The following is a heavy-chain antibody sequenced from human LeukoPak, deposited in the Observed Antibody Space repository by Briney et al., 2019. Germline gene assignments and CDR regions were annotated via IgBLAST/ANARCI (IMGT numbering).Heavy chain of an antibody. V-gene: IGHV3-23*01. Sequence: LSGGSLRLSCAASGFTFSSYAMSWVRQAPGKGLEWVSAISGSGGSTYYADSVKGRFTISRDNSKNTLYLQMNSLRAEDTAVYYCAKVYCSSTSCYPYYYYYYGMDVWGQGTTVTVSS. CDR2: ISGSGGST. CDR3: AKVYCSSTSCYPYYYYYYGMDV. CDR1: GFTFSSYA. D-gene: IGHD2-2*01. J-gene: IGHJ6*02.